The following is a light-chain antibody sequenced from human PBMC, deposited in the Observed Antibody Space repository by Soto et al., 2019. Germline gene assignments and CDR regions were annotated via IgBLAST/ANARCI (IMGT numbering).Light chain of an antibody. Sequence: EIVLTQSPGTLSLSPGDRATLSCRASQSLSISYLAWYQPRPGQAPRLLIYGASSRATAIPARVSGSGSRTDSTLTISSLEAEGFADYYCQQYGSSPLTFGGGTKVDIK. CDR2: GAS. CDR1: QSLSISY. CDR3: QQYGSSPLT. V-gene: IGKV3-20*01. J-gene: IGKJ4*01.